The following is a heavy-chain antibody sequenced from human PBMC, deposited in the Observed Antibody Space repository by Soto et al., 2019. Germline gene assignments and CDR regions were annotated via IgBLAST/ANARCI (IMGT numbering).Heavy chain of an antibody. CDR1: GYTFTSYG. Sequence: ASVKVSCKASGYTFTSYGISWVRQAPGQGLEWMGWISAYNGNTNYAQKLQGRVTMTTDTSTSTAYMELRSLRSDDTAVYYCARDVRLVVTAATRTLYYYSGVDVWGQGTTVTVSS. J-gene: IGHJ6*02. CDR2: ISAYNGNT. V-gene: IGHV1-18*01. D-gene: IGHD2-2*01. CDR3: ARDVRLVVTAATRTLYYYSGVDV.